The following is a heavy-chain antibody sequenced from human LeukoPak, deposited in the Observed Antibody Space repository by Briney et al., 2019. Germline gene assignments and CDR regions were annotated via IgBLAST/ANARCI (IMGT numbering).Heavy chain of an antibody. CDR3: ARVLGVGDYGEYFQH. CDR1: GYTFTGYY. CDR2: INPNSGGT. V-gene: IGHV1-2*02. Sequence: GASVKVSCKASGYTFTGYYMHWARQAPGQGLEWMGWINPNSGGTNYAQKFQGRVTMTRDTSISTAYMELSRLRSDDTAVYYCARVLGVGDYGEYFQHWGQGTLVTVSS. D-gene: IGHD4-17*01. J-gene: IGHJ1*01.